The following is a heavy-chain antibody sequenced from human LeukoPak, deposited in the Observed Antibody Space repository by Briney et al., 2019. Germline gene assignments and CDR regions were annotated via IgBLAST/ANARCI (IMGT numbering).Heavy chain of an antibody. J-gene: IGHJ4*02. V-gene: IGHV3-33*01. CDR1: GFTFSSYA. D-gene: IGHD1-26*01. CDR3: ARETSGSYYFDY. Sequence: GGSLRLSCAASGFTFSSYAMHWVRQAPGKGLEWVALIWYDGDNKYYADSLKGRFTISRDNSKNTLYLQMNSLGAEDTAVYYCARETSGSYYFDYWGQGTLVTVSS. CDR2: IWYDGDNK.